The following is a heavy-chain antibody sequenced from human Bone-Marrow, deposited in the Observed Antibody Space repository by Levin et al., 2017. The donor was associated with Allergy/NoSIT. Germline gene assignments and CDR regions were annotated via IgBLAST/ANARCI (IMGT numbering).Heavy chain of an antibody. V-gene: IGHV3-23*01. J-gene: IGHJ6*04. CDR3: AKDWDWEVPSAAYYYYWMDV. Sequence: GGSLRLSCEASGFTFRNYVMNWVRQAPGKGLEWVSVISGSGDTIYHADSVKGRFTISRDNSKNTLFLQMNSLRPEDTAVYYCAKDWDWEVPSAAYYYYWMDVWGKGTKVTVSS. CDR1: GFTFRNYV. CDR2: ISGSGDTI. D-gene: IGHD2-2*01.